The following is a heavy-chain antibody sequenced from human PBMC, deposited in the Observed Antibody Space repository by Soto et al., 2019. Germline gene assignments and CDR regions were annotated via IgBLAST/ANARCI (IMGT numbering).Heavy chain of an antibody. V-gene: IGHV1-3*01. CDR2: INAGNGNT. CDR3: ARDRAGGSYWFDP. D-gene: IGHD1-26*01. Sequence: ASVTVSCKASGYTFTSYAMHWVRQAPGQRLEWMGWINAGNGNTKYSQKFQGRVTITRYTSSSTAYMELSSLRSEDTAVYYCARDRAGGSYWFDPWGQGTLVTVSS. CDR1: GYTFTSYA. J-gene: IGHJ5*02.